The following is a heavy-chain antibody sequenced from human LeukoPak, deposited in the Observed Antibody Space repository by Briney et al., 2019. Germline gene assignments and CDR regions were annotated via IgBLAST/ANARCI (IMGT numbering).Heavy chain of an antibody. D-gene: IGHD1-7*01. J-gene: IGHJ5*02. CDR1: GGSISNYY. Sequence: SETLSLTCTVSGGSISNYYWAWIRQPPGKGLQWIVHFHYTGSTNYNPSLKSRVTISVDTSKNQFSLKLSSVTAADTAVYYCARKYPRLLRYNWNYYWFDPWGQGTLVTVSS. CDR3: ARKYPRLLRYNWNYYWFDP. V-gene: IGHV4-59*12. CDR2: FHYTGST.